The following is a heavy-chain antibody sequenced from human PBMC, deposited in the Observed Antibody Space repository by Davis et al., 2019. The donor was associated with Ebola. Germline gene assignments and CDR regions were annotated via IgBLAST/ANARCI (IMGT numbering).Heavy chain of an antibody. CDR3: ASGAEWLVSGY. V-gene: IGHV3-33*05. Sequence: PGGSLRLSCAASGFTFRTSGIHWVRQALGKGLEWVAVILSNGQSKYYADSVKGRFTISRDNSNNTLYLQMHSLRAEDTAVYYCASGAEWLVSGYWGQGTLVTVSS. CDR2: ILSNGQSK. CDR1: GFTFRTSG. D-gene: IGHD6-19*01. J-gene: IGHJ4*02.